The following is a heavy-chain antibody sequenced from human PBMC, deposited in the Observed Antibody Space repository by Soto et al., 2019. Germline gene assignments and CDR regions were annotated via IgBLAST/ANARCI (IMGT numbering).Heavy chain of an antibody. CDR3: ARVVSPYYDVLTGNWFDP. J-gene: IGHJ5*02. V-gene: IGHV1-2*02. Sequence: QVQLVQSGAEVKEPGASVKVSCKASGYTFTGYYMHWARQAPGQGLEWMGWIKSFNGDTNYAQKLQCRVTLTRDTSISTAYMELSRLKSDDTAVYYCARVVSPYYDVLTGNWFDPWGQGTLVTVSS. CDR2: IKSFNGDT. D-gene: IGHD3-9*01. CDR1: GYTFTGYY.